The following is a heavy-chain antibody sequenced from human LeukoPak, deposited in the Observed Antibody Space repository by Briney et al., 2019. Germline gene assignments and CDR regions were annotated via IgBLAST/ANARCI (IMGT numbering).Heavy chain of an antibody. CDR3: ARGGGASPSDY. V-gene: IGHV4-4*07. CDR2: FYTSGNA. CDR1: GYSISSSY. Sequence: SETLSLTCTVSGYSISSSYWSWIRQPAGEGLEWIGRFYTSGNANYNPSLKSRVSMSVDTSKNQLSLKLTSVTAADTAVYYCARGGGASPSDYWGQGILVTVSS. J-gene: IGHJ4*02. D-gene: IGHD2-2*01.